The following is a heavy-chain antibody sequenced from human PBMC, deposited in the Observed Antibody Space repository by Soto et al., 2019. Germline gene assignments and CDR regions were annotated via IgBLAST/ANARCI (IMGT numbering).Heavy chain of an antibody. V-gene: IGHV3-53*04. CDR1: GFTVSSNY. D-gene: IGHD6-25*01. CDR2: IYSGGST. Sequence: EVQLVESGGGLVQPGGSLRLSCAASGFTVSSNYMRWVRQAPGKGLEWVSVIYSGGSTYYADSVKGRFTISRHNSKNTLYIKMNSLRADDTAVYYCARARYSSGDAFDIWGQGTMVTVSS. J-gene: IGHJ3*02. CDR3: ARARYSSGDAFDI.